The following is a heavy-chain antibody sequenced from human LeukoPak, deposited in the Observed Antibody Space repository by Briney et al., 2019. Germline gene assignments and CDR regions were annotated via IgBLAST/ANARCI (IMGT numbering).Heavy chain of an antibody. Sequence: PSETLSLTCTVSGGSISSSSYYWGWIRQPPGKGLQWIGSINYSGNTYYNPSLKSRVTISVDTSKNQFSLKLSSVTAADTAVYYCASGYSYDLFGYWGQGTLVTVSS. J-gene: IGHJ4*02. D-gene: IGHD5-18*01. CDR3: ASGYSYDLFGY. CDR2: INYSGNT. CDR1: GGSISSSSYY. V-gene: IGHV4-39*07.